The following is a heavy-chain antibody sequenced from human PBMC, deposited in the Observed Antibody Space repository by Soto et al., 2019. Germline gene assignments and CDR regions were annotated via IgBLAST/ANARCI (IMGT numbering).Heavy chain of an antibody. CDR2: ISYDGSNK. V-gene: IGHV3-30-3*01. CDR1: GFTFSSYA. CDR3: ARGAALIYYGMDV. Sequence: PGGSLRLACAASGFTFSSYAMHWVRQAPGKGLEWVAVISYDGSNKYYADSVKGRFTISRDNSKNTLYPQMNSLRAEDTAVYYCARGAALIYYGMDVWGQGTTVTVSS. D-gene: IGHD6-6*01. J-gene: IGHJ6*02.